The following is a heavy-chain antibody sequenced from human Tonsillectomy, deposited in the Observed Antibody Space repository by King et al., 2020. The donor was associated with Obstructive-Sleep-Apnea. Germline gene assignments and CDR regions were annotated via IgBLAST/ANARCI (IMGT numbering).Heavy chain of an antibody. V-gene: IGHV3-21*01. CDR1: GFTFSTYR. J-gene: IGHJ4*02. CDR2: IISGSSYI. CDR3: AREGSTSFDY. Sequence: VQLVESGGGLVKPGGSLRLSCAASGFTFSTYRMNWVRQAPGKGLEWVSSIISGSSYIYYEDSVEGRFTISRDNAKDSLYLQLNSLRAEDTAVYYCAREGSTSFDYWGQGTLVTVSS. D-gene: IGHD2-2*01.